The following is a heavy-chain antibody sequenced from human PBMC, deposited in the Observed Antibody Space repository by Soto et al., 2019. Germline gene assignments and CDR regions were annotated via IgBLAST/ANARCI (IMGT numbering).Heavy chain of an antibody. J-gene: IGHJ6*03. D-gene: IGHD3-3*01. CDR3: ARVLERTPSSYYYYMDV. Sequence: QVQLQESGPGLVKPSQILSLTCTVSGGSISGGYYWSWIRQHPGKGLEWIGYIYYSGSTIYNPSLKSRVTISVDTSKNQFSLKLSSVTAADTAVYYCARVLERTPSSYYYYMDVWGKGATVTVSS. CDR2: IYYSGST. CDR1: GGSISGGYY. V-gene: IGHV4-31*03.